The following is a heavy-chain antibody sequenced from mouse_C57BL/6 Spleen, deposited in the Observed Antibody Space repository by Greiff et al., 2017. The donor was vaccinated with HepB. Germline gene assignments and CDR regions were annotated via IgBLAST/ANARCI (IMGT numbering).Heavy chain of an antibody. D-gene: IGHD2-3*01. Sequence: VQLKESGPELVKPGASVKISCKASGYAFSSSWMNWVKQRPGKGLEWIGRIYPGDGDTNYNGKFKGKATLTADKSSSTAYMQLSSLTSEDSAVYFCARSADGYYYFDYWGQGTTLTVSS. V-gene: IGHV1-82*01. CDR2: IYPGDGDT. CDR3: ARSADGYYYFDY. J-gene: IGHJ2*01. CDR1: GYAFSSSW.